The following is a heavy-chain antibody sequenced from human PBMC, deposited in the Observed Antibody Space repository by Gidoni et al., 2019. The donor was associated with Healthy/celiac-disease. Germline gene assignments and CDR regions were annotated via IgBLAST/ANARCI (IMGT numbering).Heavy chain of an antibody. CDR2: INHSGST. CDR1: GGSFSGYY. J-gene: IGHJ3*02. D-gene: IGHD1-26*01. Sequence: TCAVYGGSFSGYYWSWIRQPPGKGLEWIGEINHSGSTNYNPSLKSRVTISVDTSKNQFSLKLSSVTAADTAVYYCARGGGGSYWRIAFDIWGQGTMVTVSS. V-gene: IGHV4-34*01. CDR3: ARGGGGSYWRIAFDI.